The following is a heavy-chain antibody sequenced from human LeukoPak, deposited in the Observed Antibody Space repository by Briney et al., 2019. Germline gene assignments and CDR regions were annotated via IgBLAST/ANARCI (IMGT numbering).Heavy chain of an antibody. CDR2: ISSSSSYI. Sequence: GGSLRLSCAASGFTFSSYSMNWDRQAPGKGLEWVSSISSSSSYIYYADSVKGRFTISRDNAKNSLYLQMNSLRAEDTAVYYCAKLERLDAFDIWGQGTMVTVSS. D-gene: IGHD1-1*01. CDR1: GFTFSSYS. V-gene: IGHV3-21*01. CDR3: AKLERLDAFDI. J-gene: IGHJ3*02.